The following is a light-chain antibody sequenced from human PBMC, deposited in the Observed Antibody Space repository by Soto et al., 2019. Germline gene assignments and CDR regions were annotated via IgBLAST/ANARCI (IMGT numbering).Light chain of an antibody. Sequence: DIQMTQSPSTLSGSVGDRVTITCRASQTISSWLAGYQQKPGKAPKLLIYKASTLKSGVPSRFSGSGSGTEFTLTISSLQPDDFATYCCQHYNSYSEAFGQGTKVELK. CDR3: QHYNSYSEA. CDR2: KAS. CDR1: QTISSW. J-gene: IGKJ1*01. V-gene: IGKV1-5*03.